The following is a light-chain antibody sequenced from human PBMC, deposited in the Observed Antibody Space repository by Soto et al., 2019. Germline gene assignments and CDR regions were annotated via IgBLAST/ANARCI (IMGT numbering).Light chain of an antibody. J-gene: IGKJ4*02. CDR3: QQYGSSIT. Sequence: EIVMTQSPATMSVSPGGRATLSXRASESFSCNFAWYQQKPGKATRXXYYXASSSATGIPARFSGSGCGTEFTITIRRLEAEDVEVYCCQQYGSSITFGGGNKVDIK. CDR1: ESFSCN. CDR2: XAS. V-gene: IGKV3-15*01.